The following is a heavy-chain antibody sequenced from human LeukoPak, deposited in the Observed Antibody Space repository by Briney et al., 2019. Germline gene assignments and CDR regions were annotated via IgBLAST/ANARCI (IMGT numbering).Heavy chain of an antibody. Sequence: ASVKVSCKASGYTFTSYGISWVRQAPGQGLEWMGWISAYNGNTNYAQKLQGRVTMTTDTSTSTAYMELRSLRSDDTAVYYCARLYSSGWPRSNWFDPWGQGTLVTVSS. CDR1: GYTFTSYG. J-gene: IGHJ5*02. CDR3: ARLYSSGWPRSNWFDP. CDR2: ISAYNGNT. D-gene: IGHD6-19*01. V-gene: IGHV1-18*01.